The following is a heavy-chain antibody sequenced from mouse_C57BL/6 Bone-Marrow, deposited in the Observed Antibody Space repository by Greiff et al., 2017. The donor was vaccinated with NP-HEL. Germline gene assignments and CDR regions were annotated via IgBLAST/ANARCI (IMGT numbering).Heavy chain of an antibody. V-gene: IGHV1-59*01. Sequence: VQLQQPGAELVRPGTSVKLSCKASGYTFTSYWMHWVKQRPGQGLEWIGVIDPSDSYTNYNQKFKGQATLTVDTSSSTAYMQLSSLTSEDSAVYYCAGRGYYGSSYEDYAMDYWGQGTSVTVSS. CDR2: IDPSDSYT. CDR1: GYTFTSYW. J-gene: IGHJ4*01. D-gene: IGHD1-1*01. CDR3: AGRGYYGSSYEDYAMDY.